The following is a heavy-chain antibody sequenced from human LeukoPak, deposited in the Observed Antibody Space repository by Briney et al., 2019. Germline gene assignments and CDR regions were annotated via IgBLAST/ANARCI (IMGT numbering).Heavy chain of an antibody. D-gene: IGHD6-19*01. J-gene: IGHJ4*02. CDR3: ARQTGRVAVLD. CDR1: GFTVSSNY. Sequence: GGSLRLSCAASGFTVSSNYMSWVRQAPGKGLEWVANIKQDGSERNYVDSVKGRFTISRDNAKNSLYLQMNSLRADDTAVYYCARQTGRVAVLDWGQGTLVTVSS. V-gene: IGHV3-7*01. CDR2: IKQDGSER.